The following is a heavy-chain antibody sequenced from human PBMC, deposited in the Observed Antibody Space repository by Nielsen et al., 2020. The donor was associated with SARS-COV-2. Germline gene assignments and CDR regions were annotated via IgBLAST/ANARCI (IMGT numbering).Heavy chain of an antibody. CDR2: INSDGSSA. CDR1: AFTFSTYW. CDR3: SRRGTSGSGFAFDY. V-gene: IGHV3-74*01. D-gene: IGHD6-19*01. J-gene: IGHJ4*02. Sequence: GESLKISCAASAFTFSTYWMHWVRQAPGKGLVWVSCINSDGSSATYADSVKGRFTISRDNAKSTLYLQMNSLRAEDTAVYYCSRRGTSGSGFAFDYWGQGTLVTVSS.